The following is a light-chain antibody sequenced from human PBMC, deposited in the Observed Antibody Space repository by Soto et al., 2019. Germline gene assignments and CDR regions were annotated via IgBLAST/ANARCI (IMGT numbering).Light chain of an antibody. J-gene: IGLJ2*01. CDR1: SSDVGGYNY. CDR3: CSYAGSYTVV. CDR2: DVS. V-gene: IGLV2-11*01. Sequence: QSALTQPRSVSGSPGQSVTISCTGTSSDVGGYNYVSWYQQHPGKAPKLMIYDVSKRPSGVPDRLSGSKSGNTASLTISGLQAEDEADYSCCSYAGSYTVVFGGGTKLTVL.